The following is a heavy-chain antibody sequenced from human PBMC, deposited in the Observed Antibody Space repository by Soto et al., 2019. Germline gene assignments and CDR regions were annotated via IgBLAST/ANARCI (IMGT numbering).Heavy chain of an antibody. J-gene: IGHJ4*02. CDR3: ARDRQPDGIWTFDY. D-gene: IGHD2-15*01. CDR1: GFTVSSYC. V-gene: IGHV3-33*08. Sequence: GSLRLSCAASGFTVSSYCMHWVRQAPGKGLEWVSIIFSNGSNKRYADSVTGRFGISRDTSKNMVYLQMNSLRVEDTAVYFCARDRQPDGIWTFDYWGRGILVTVSS. CDR2: IFSNGSNK.